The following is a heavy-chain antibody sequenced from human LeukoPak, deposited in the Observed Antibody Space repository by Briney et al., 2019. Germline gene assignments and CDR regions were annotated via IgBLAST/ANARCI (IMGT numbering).Heavy chain of an antibody. CDR3: ARSPYYDFWSGYTDLNYYMDV. J-gene: IGHJ6*03. Sequence: PSKTLSLTCTVSGGSISSYYWSWIRQPPGKGLEWIGYIYYSGSTNYNPSLKSRVTISVDTSKNQFSLKLSSVTAADTAVYYCARSPYYDFWSGYTDLNYYMDVWGKGATVTVSS. CDR1: GGSISSYY. D-gene: IGHD3-3*01. V-gene: IGHV4-59*01. CDR2: IYYSGST.